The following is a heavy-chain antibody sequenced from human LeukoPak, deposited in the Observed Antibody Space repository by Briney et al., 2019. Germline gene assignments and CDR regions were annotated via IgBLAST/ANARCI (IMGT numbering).Heavy chain of an antibody. CDR3: ARHGVGAAAGSALDY. Sequence: ASVKVCCKASGYTFTRYGISWVRQAPGQGLEWMGWISAYNGNTNYAQKLQGRVTMTTDTSTSTAYMELRSLRSDDTAVYYCARHGVGAAAGSALDYWGQGTLVTVSS. D-gene: IGHD6-13*01. CDR2: ISAYNGNT. CDR1: GYTFTRYG. J-gene: IGHJ4*02. V-gene: IGHV1-18*01.